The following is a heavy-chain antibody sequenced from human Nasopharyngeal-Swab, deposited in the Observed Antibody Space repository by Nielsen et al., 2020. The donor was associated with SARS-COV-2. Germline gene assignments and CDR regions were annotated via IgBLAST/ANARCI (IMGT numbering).Heavy chain of an antibody. D-gene: IGHD3-22*01. J-gene: IGHJ3*02. CDR3: ARELYDSSGYWVDAFDI. Sequence: GESLKISCAASGFTVSSNYMSWIRQAPGKGPEWVSVIYSGGSTYYADSVKGRFTISRDNSKNTLYLQMNSLRAEDTAVYYCARELYDSSGYWVDAFDIWGQGTMVTVSS. V-gene: IGHV3-53*01. CDR1: GFTVSSNY. CDR2: IYSGGST.